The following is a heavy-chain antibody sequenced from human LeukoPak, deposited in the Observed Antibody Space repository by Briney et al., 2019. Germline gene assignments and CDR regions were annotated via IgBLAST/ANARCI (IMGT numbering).Heavy chain of an antibody. D-gene: IGHD3-3*01. CDR1: GGSFSGYY. J-gene: IGHJ6*03. V-gene: IGHV4-34*01. CDR2: INHSGST. Sequence: SETLSLTCAVYGGSFSGYYWSWIRQPPGKGLEWIGEINHSGSTNYNPSLKSRVTISVDTSKNQFSLKLSSVTAADTAVYYCAREEVSRGYDFWSGYYNNYYYVDVWGKGTTVTVSS. CDR3: AREEVSRGYDFWSGYYNNYYYVDV.